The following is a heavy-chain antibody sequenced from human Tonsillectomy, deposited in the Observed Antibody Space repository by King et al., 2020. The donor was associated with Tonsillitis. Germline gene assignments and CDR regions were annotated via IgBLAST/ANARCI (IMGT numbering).Heavy chain of an antibody. V-gene: IGHV3-23*04. CDR1: GFTFSSYA. CDR2: ISGSGGST. CDR3: AKALQPNQDWYFDL. J-gene: IGHJ2*01. Sequence: VQLVESGGGLVQPGGSLRLSCAASGFTFSSYAMSWVRQAPGKGLEWVSGISGSGGSTYYANSVKGRFTFSRDNSKNTLYLQMNSLRAEDTAVYYCAKALQPNQDWYFDLWGRGTLVTVSS. D-gene: IGHD1-14*01.